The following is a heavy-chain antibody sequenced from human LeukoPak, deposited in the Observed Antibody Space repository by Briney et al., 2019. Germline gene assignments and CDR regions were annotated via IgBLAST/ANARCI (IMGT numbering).Heavy chain of an antibody. Sequence: SETLSLTCTVSGYSISSGYYWGWIRQPPGKGLEWIGSIYHGGRTYYNPSLKSRVTISVDTSKNQFSLKLSSVTAADTTVYYCARGGELPFDYWGQGTLVTVSS. V-gene: IGHV4-38-2*02. CDR3: ARGGELPFDY. J-gene: IGHJ4*02. D-gene: IGHD1-26*01. CDR1: GYSISSGYY. CDR2: IYHGGRT.